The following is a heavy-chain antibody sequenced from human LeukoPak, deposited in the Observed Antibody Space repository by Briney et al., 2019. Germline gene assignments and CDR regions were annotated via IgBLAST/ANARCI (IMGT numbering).Heavy chain of an antibody. CDR2: ISGGGRST. CDR3: AQLDVLRSDYFES. V-gene: IGHV3-23*01. D-gene: IGHD3-22*01. CDR1: GITYEDYA. J-gene: IGHJ4*02. Sequence: GRSLRLSCVASGITYEDYAFSWVRQAPGKGLEWVSVISGGGRSTSYADSLKGRFTISRDNSKNTLYLQMNSLRAEDTAVYYCAQLDVLRSDYFESWGQGTLVTVSS.